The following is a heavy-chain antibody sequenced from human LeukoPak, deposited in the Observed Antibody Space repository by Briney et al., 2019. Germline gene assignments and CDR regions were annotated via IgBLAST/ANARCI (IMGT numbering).Heavy chain of an antibody. J-gene: IGHJ4*02. D-gene: IGHD3-10*01. V-gene: IGHV3-15*01. Sequence: GGSLRLSCAASGFTFSNAWMSWVRQAPGKGLEWVGRIKSKTDGGTTDYAAPVKGRFTISRDDSKNTLYLQMNSLKTEDTAVYYCILKKLWFGELLAFDYWGQGTLVTVSS. CDR2: IKSKTDGGTT. CDR3: ILKKLWFGELLAFDY. CDR1: GFTFSNAW.